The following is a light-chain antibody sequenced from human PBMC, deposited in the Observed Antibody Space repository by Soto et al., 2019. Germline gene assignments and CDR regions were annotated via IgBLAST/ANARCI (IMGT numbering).Light chain of an antibody. V-gene: IGKV3-11*01. CDR2: VTS. J-gene: IGKJ1*01. CDR1: ERVASNY. CDR3: QPRSNWLPWT. Sequence: EVVLTQSAGTLSLSAGERAILFCRASERVASNYLAWYQQKPGQATRLIIYVTSNRANGIPARFSGSVSGTDFTLTISSQEPEDFAIYDCQPRSNWLPWTFGQGTKVNIK.